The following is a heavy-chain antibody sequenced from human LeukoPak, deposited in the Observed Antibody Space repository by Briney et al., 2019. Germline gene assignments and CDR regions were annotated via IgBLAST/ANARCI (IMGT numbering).Heavy chain of an antibody. CDR3: ARVFTSYDILTRKNDAFDI. J-gene: IGHJ3*02. Sequence: GGSLRLSCAASGFTFSSYAMHWVRQAPGKGLEYVSAISSNGGSTYYANSVKGRFTISRDNSKNTLYLQMNSLRAEDTAVYYCARVFTSYDILTRKNDAFDIWGQGTMVTVSS. D-gene: IGHD3-9*01. CDR1: GFTFSSYA. CDR2: ISSNGGST. V-gene: IGHV3-64*01.